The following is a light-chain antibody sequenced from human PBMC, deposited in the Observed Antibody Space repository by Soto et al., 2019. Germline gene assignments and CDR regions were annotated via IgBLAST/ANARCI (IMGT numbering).Light chain of an antibody. CDR1: SSDVGGYNY. V-gene: IGLV2-14*03. J-gene: IGLJ1*01. Sequence: QSALTQPASVSGSPGQPIAISCTGTSSDVGGYNYVSWYQQHPGKAPKLMIYDVSSRPSGVSNRFSGSKSGNTASLTISGLQAGDEADYYCSSYTSSTTEVFGTGTKVTVL. CDR2: DVS. CDR3: SSYTSSTTEV.